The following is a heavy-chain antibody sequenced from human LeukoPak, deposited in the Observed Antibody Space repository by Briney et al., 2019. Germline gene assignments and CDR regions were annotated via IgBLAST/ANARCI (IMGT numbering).Heavy chain of an antibody. CDR2: IYYSGST. CDR1: GGSISSYY. Sequence: SETLSLTCTVSGGSISSYYWSWIRQPPGKGLEWIGYIYYSGSTNYNPSLKSRVTISVDTSKNQFSLKLSSVTAADTAVYYCAGEGSSSGWYRVDYWGQGTLVTVSS. CDR3: AGEGSSSGWYRVDY. V-gene: IGHV4-59*01. D-gene: IGHD6-19*01. J-gene: IGHJ4*02.